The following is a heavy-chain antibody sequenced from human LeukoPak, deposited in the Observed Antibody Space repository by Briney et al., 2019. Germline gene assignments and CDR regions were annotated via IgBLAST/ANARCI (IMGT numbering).Heavy chain of an antibody. CDR1: GFTFSSYS. J-gene: IGHJ4*02. Sequence: PGGSLRLSCAASGFTFSSYSMNWVRQAPGKGLEWVSSISSSSSYIYYADSVKGRLTISRDNAKNSLYLQMNSLRAEDTAVYYCARDPGGGNYFDYWGQGTLVTVSS. CDR2: ISSSSSYI. V-gene: IGHV3-21*01. D-gene: IGHD3-16*01. CDR3: ARDPGGGNYFDY.